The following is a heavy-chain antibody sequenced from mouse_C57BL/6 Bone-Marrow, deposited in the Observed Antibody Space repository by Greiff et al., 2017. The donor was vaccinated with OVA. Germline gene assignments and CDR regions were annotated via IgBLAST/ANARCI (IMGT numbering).Heavy chain of an antibody. CDR1: GYTFTSYW. D-gene: IGHD2-5*01. CDR3: ARGGAYYSNFYYYAMDY. J-gene: IGHJ4*01. V-gene: IGHV1-50*01. CDR2: IDPSDSYT. Sequence: QVQLQQPGAELVKPGASVKLSCKASGYTFTSYWMQWVKQRPGQGLEWIGEIDPSDSYTNYNQKFKGKATLTVDTSSITAYMQLSSLTSEDSAVYYCARGGAYYSNFYYYAMDYWGQGTSVTVSS.